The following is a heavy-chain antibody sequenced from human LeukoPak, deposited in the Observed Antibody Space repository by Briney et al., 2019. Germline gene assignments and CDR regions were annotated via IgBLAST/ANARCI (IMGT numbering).Heavy chain of an antibody. CDR2: IYYSGST. Sequence: SETLSLTCTVSGGSISSYSYYWGWIRQPPGKGLEWIGSIYYSGSTYYNPSLKSRATISVDTSKNQFSLKLSSATAADTAVYYCARLAGLHREYFDYWGQGTLVTVSS. D-gene: IGHD1-14*01. CDR1: GGSISSYSYY. J-gene: IGHJ4*02. V-gene: IGHV4-39*01. CDR3: ARLAGLHREYFDY.